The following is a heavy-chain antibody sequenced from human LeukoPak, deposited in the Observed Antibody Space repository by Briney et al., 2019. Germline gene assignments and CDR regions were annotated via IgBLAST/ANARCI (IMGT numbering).Heavy chain of an antibody. Sequence: PGGSLRLSCAASGFTFSSYAMHWVRQAPGKGLEWVAVISYDGSNKYYADSVKGRFTISRDNSKNTLYLQMNSLRAEDTAVYYCGRGQHFVGGLGGDSNAYWGQEPLFTVS. D-gene: IGHD2-15*01. V-gene: IGHV3-30-3*01. J-gene: IGHJ4*02. CDR3: GRGQHFVGGLGGDSNAY. CDR1: GFTFSSYA. CDR2: ISYDGSNK.